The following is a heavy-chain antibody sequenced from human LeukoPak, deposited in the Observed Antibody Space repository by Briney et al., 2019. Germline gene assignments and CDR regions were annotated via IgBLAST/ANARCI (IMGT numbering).Heavy chain of an antibody. J-gene: IGHJ4*02. D-gene: IGHD3-3*01. CDR2: INPNSGGT. CDR1: GYTFTGYY. CDR3: ARVAGDYDFWSGYYRY. V-gene: IGHV1-2*06. Sequence: GASVKVSCKASGYTFTGYYIHWVRQAPGQGLEWMGRINPNSGGTNYAQKFQGRVTMTRDTSISTAYMELSRLRSDDTAVYYCARVAGDYDFWSGYYRYWGQGTLVTVSS.